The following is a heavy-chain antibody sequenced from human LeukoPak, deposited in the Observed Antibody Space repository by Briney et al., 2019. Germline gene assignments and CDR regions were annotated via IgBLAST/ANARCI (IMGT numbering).Heavy chain of an antibody. J-gene: IGHJ2*01. CDR3: ARDHDYGDSNTYWYFDL. V-gene: IGHV3-48*01. D-gene: IGHD4-17*01. Sequence: GGSLRLSCAASGFTFSTYTMNWVRQAPGKGLEWVSYITSSSSAIYYADSVKGRFTISRDNAKNSLYLQMNSLRAEDTAVYYCARDHDYGDSNTYWYFDLWGRGTLVTVSS. CDR1: GFTFSTYT. CDR2: ITSSSSAI.